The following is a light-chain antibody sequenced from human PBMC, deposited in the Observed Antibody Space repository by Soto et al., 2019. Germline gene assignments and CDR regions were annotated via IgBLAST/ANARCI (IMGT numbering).Light chain of an antibody. CDR3: QQSHDVPLS. J-gene: IGKJ1*01. Sequence: DIQMTQSPSPLSASIGARVTIACRASQTIHSYLNWYQQKPGKAPKLLISSASSLQSGVPSRFSGGGFGTDFTLTISSLQPEDFATYYCQQSHDVPLSFGQGTKVEIK. CDR1: QTIHSY. V-gene: IGKV1-39*01. CDR2: SAS.